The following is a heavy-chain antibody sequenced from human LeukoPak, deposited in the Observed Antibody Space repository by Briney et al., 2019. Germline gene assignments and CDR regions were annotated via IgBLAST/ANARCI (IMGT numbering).Heavy chain of an antibody. V-gene: IGHV4-39*07. CDR1: GGSISSSSHS. D-gene: IGHD6-13*01. J-gene: IGHJ4*02. CDR3: ARDLGDSSTPDY. CDR2: IYYSGST. Sequence: SETLSLTCSVSGGSISSSSHSWGWIRQSPGKGLEWIGSIYYSGSTFYNPSLKSRVTISVDTSKNQFSLKLSSVTAADTAVYYCARDLGDSSTPDYWGQGTLVTVSS.